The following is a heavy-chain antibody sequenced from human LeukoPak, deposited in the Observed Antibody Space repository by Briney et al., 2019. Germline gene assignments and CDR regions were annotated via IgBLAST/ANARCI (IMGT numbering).Heavy chain of an antibody. CDR3: ARGPLGYCTDGVCYPTYFDY. CDR2: ITPILGIA. Sequence: GSSVKVSCKSSGGTFSSYTISWGRQAPGQGLEWMWRITPILGIANCAQKFQGRVTITADKSTSKAYMEMSSLRYEDTAVYYCARGPLGYCTDGVCYPTYFDYWGQGTLVTVSS. CDR1: GGTFSSYT. J-gene: IGHJ4*02. D-gene: IGHD2-8*01. V-gene: IGHV1-69*02.